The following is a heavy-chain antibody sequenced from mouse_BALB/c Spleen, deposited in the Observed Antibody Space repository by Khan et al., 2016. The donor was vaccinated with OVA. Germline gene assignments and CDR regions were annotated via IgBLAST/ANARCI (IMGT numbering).Heavy chain of an antibody. D-gene: IGHD1-1*01. CDR1: GYTFTSYW. V-gene: IGHV1S81*02. J-gene: IGHJ2*01. CDR3: AGIKKRVATYFDY. Sequence: QVQLQQPGAELVKAGASVKMSCKASGYTFTSYWMHWVKQRLGQGLEWFAETKPTTGRTYYNEKFKSKATLNVDKSPGTAYMLLSAPTFEDSAVYYVAGIKKRVATYFDYLGIGTTLTVSS. CDR2: TKPTTGRT.